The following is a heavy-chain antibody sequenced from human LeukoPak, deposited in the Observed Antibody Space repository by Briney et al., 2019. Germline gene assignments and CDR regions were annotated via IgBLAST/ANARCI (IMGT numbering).Heavy chain of an antibody. Sequence: GASVKVSCKASGYTFTSYGISWVRQAPGQGLEWMGWISAYNGNTNHAQKLQGRVTMTTDTSTSTAYMELRSLRSDDTAVYYCARGVMVRGVIPVPFDYWGQGTLVTVSS. D-gene: IGHD3-10*01. CDR3: ARGVMVRGVIPVPFDY. CDR1: GYTFTSYG. V-gene: IGHV1-18*01. CDR2: ISAYNGNT. J-gene: IGHJ4*02.